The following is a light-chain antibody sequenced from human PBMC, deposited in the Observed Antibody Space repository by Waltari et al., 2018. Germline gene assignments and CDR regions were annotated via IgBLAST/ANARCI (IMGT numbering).Light chain of an antibody. CDR2: DVT. CDR3: ASYTSTRTVI. J-gene: IGLJ2*01. CDR1: SSDVGGSKH. Sequence: QSALTQPASVSGSPGQSLTISCSGTSSDVGGSKHVSWYQQLPGNAPKLMIYDVTRWPSGVSNRFSGSKSGNTASLIIFAVQAEDEADYYCASYTSTRTVIFGGGTRVTVL. V-gene: IGLV2-14*01.